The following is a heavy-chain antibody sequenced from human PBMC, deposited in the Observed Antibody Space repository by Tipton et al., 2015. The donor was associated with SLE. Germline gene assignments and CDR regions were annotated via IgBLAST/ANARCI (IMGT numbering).Heavy chain of an antibody. CDR3: ASCSITMVQGVTYGPRLDYCYGMDV. CDR2: ISAYNGNT. V-gene: IGHV1-18*01. D-gene: IGHD3-10*01. Sequence: QVQLVQSGAEVKKPGASVKVSCKASGYTFTSYGISWVRQAPGQGLEWMGWISAYNGNTNYAQKLQGRVTMTTDTSTSTAYMELSSLRSEDTAVYYCASCSITMVQGVTYGPRLDYCYGMDVWGQGTTVTVSS. J-gene: IGHJ6*02. CDR1: GYTFTSYG.